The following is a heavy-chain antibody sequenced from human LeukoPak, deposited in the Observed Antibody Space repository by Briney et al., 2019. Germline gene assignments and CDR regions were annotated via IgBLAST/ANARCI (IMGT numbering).Heavy chain of an antibody. V-gene: IGHV3-21*01. CDR1: GFTFSSYS. Sequence: GGSLRLSCAASGFTFSSYSMNWVRQAPGKGLEWVSSISSSSSYIYYADSVKGRFTISRDNAKNSLYLQMNSLRAEDTAVYYCARAHFDWLLLTQDNWFGPWGQGTLVTVSS. CDR2: ISSSSSYI. CDR3: ARAHFDWLLLTQDNWFGP. D-gene: IGHD3-9*01. J-gene: IGHJ5*02.